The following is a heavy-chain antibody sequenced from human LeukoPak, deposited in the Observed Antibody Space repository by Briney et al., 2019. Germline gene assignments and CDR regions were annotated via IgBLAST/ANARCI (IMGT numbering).Heavy chain of an antibody. V-gene: IGHV3-33*01. Sequence: GTSLRLSCEASVFTVSNFGSDWVRQAPGKGLEWVAVIWTDATNQYYGDSVKGRFTTSRDNFKKTVSLQMESLRAEDTAVYYYAIDAKIAFDYSNTLEPWGQGSLVTVSS. CDR3: AIDAKIAFDYSNTLEP. CDR1: VFTVSNFG. J-gene: IGHJ5*02. CDR2: IWTDATNQ. D-gene: IGHD4-11*01.